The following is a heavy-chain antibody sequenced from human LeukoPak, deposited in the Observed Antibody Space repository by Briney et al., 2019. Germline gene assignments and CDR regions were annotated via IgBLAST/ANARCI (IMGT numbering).Heavy chain of an antibody. V-gene: IGHV4-4*07. CDR3: ARLQPLVIPAAKLGFDY. CDR1: GASISTYY. J-gene: IGHJ4*02. D-gene: IGHD2-2*01. CDR2: IKTTGST. Sequence: SSETLSLTCRVSGASISTYYWSWIRQPVGKGLEWIGQIKTTGSTHYNSSLESRVTMSLDTSKKEFSLNLTSVTAADTAVYYCARLQPLVIPAAKLGFDYWGQGTLVTVSS.